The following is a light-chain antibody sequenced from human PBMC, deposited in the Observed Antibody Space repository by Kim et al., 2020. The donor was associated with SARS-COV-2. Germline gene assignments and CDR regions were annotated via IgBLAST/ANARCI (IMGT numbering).Light chain of an antibody. J-gene: IGKJ4*01. CDR2: DAS. CDR1: QGISTY. V-gene: IGKV1-27*01. CDR3: QKYDSVPLT. Sequence: DIHMTQSPSSLSASVGDRVTITCRASQGISTYLAWYQQKPGKIPKVLIYDASTLHSGVPSRFSGSASGTDFTLTISSLQPEDVATYYCQKYDSVPLTFGGGTKVDIK.